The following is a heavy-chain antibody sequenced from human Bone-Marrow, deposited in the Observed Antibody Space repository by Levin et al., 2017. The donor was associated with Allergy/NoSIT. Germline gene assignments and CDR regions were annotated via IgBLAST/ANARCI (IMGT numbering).Heavy chain of an antibody. D-gene: IGHD1-26*01. CDR1: GFSFSLYS. CDR3: VRDPSRGATTRLFFGL. J-gene: IGHJ2*01. Sequence: GGSLRLSCAGSGFSFSLYSMNWVRQAPGKGLEWVASIYSSGVYIYYGDSLRGRVTVSRDNTQNSLYLQMNSLTVEDTAIYYCVRDPSRGATTRLFFGLWGRCPLGPVSS. V-gene: IGHV3-21*01. CDR2: IYSSGVYI.